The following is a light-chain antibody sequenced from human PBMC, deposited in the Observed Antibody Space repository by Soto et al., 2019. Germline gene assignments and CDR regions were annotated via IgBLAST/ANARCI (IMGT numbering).Light chain of an antibody. CDR3: HHYDYSPRT. V-gene: IGKV3-20*01. CDR2: GAS. Sequence: EIVLTQSPGTLSLSPGERATLSCRASQSVTSSYLAWYQQKPGQAPRLLIYGASSRATGIPDRFSGSESGTDFTLTISRLEPEDFAVYYCHHYDYSPRTFGQGTKVEIK. J-gene: IGKJ1*01. CDR1: QSVTSSY.